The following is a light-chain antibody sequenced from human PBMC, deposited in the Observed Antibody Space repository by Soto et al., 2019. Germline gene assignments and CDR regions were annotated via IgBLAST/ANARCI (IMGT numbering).Light chain of an antibody. CDR2: EVN. J-gene: IGLJ2*01. CDR3: SSYTRGKTRL. CDR1: SSDIGGYNY. V-gene: IGLV2-14*01. Sequence: QSVLTQPASVSGSPGQSITISCTGTSSDIGGYNYVSWYQQHQNEAPKLIIYEVNRRPSGVSGRFSGSKSGNTASLTISGLQPEDEAHYHCSSYTRGKTRLFGGGTKLTVL.